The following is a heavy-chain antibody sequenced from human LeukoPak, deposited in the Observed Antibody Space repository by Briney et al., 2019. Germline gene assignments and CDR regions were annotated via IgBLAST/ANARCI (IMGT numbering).Heavy chain of an antibody. Sequence: SETLSLTCTVSGGSISSSSYYWSWIRQPPGKGLEWIGYIYYSGSTNYNPSLKSRVTISVDTSKNQFSLKLSSVTAADTAVYYCAREDYWGQGTLVTVSS. CDR3: AREDY. CDR2: IYYSGST. CDR1: GGSISSSSYY. J-gene: IGHJ4*02. V-gene: IGHV4-61*01.